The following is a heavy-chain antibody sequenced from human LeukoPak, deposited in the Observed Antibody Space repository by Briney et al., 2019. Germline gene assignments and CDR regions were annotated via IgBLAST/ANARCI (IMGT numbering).Heavy chain of an antibody. D-gene: IGHD5-18*01. CDR3: ARKAPSGGYSYVHY. CDR2: IKQDGSEK. J-gene: IGHJ4*02. V-gene: IGHV3-7*01. CDR1: GFTFSSYW. Sequence: GGSLRLSCAASGFTFSSYWMSWVRQAPGKGLEWVANIKQDGSEKYYVDSVKGRFTISRDNAKNSLYLQMNSLRAEDMAVYYCARKAPSGGYSYVHYWGQGTLVTVSS.